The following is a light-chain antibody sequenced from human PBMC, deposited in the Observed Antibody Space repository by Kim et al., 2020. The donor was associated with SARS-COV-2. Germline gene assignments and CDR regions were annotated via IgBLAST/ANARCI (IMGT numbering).Light chain of an antibody. CDR1: QGIGSY. J-gene: IGKJ5*01. Sequence: GDRVTISCRASQGIGSYLSWYQQKPGKAPTLLIYAASTLQSGVPSRFSGSGSGTEFTLTISSLQPEDFSTYYCQELNTYPRVTFGQGTRLEIK. V-gene: IGKV1-9*01. CDR3: QELNTYPRVT. CDR2: AAS.